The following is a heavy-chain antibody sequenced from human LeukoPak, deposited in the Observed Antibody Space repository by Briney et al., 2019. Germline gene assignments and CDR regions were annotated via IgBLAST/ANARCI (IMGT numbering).Heavy chain of an antibody. CDR1: GFHFSSYS. Sequence: SGGSLRLSCAASGFHFSSYSMNWVRPAPGKGLEWVPSISSSSYLYYADSVKGRFTISRDNAKNSLYLQMSSLRAEDTAVYYCARDPRTYYYYMDVWGKGTTVTVSS. V-gene: IGHV3-21*01. J-gene: IGHJ6*03. CDR3: ARDPRTYYYYMDV. CDR2: ISSSSYL.